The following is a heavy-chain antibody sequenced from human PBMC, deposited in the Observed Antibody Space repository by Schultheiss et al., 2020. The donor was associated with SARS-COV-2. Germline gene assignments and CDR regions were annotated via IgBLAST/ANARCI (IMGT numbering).Heavy chain of an antibody. CDR3: AKDYYDSSGYYSGAFDI. CDR1: GFTFSSYE. V-gene: IGHV3-48*03. Sequence: GGSLRLSCAASGFTFSSYEMNWVRQAPGKGLEWVSYISSSGSTIYYADSVKGRFTISRDNAKNSLYLQMNSLRAEDTAVYYCAKDYYDSSGYYSGAFDIWGQGTMVTVSS. CDR2: ISSSGSTI. D-gene: IGHD3-22*01. J-gene: IGHJ3*02.